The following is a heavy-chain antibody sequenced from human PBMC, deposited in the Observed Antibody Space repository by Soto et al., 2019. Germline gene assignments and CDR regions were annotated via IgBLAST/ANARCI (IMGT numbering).Heavy chain of an antibody. CDR3: ASDLSGRADV. CDR2: MNGDGGTT. J-gene: IGHJ6*02. V-gene: IGHV3-74*01. D-gene: IGHD3-10*01. CDR1: GFTFSSYW. Sequence: GGSLRLSCAASGFTFSSYWMHWVRQAPGKGLVWVSCMNGDGGTTDYADSVKGRFTISRDNAKNTLYLQMNSLRVEDTAVYYCASDLSGRADVWGQGTTVTVSS.